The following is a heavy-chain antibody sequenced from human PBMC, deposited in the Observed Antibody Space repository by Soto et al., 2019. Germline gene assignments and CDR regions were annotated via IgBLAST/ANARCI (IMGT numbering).Heavy chain of an antibody. CDR3: AKVRCVGKLHLLY. D-gene: IGHD3-10*01. CDR1: GFTFRNYG. Sequence: VQLLESGGGLVQPGGSLRLSCAASGFTFRNYGLIWVRQAPGKGLEWVSAIACSGHIKYYADSVKGRFTISRDNSKNTLYLQMGSLRAEETAVYYCAKVRCVGKLHLLYWGQGTLVTVPS. CDR2: IACSGHIK. V-gene: IGHV3-23*05. J-gene: IGHJ4*02.